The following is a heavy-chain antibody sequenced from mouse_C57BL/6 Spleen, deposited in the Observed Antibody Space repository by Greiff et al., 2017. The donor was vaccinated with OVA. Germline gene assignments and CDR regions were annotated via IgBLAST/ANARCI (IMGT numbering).Heavy chain of an antibody. CDR1: GYAFSSYW. Sequence: VKLQESGAELVKPGASVKISCKASGYAFSSYWMNWVKQRPGKGLAWIGQIYPGDGDTNYNGKFKGKATLTADKSSSTAYMQLSSLTSEDSAVYFCARPYSNYVGGFDYWGQGTTLTVSS. D-gene: IGHD2-5*01. CDR2: IYPGDGDT. J-gene: IGHJ2*01. V-gene: IGHV1-80*01. CDR3: ARPYSNYVGGFDY.